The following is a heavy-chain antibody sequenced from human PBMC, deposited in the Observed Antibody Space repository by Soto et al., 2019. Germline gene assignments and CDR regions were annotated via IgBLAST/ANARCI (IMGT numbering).Heavy chain of an antibody. J-gene: IGHJ3*02. CDR3: ARLKPSIAVAGYDAFDI. Sequence: ASVKVSCKASGYTFTSYGISWVRQAPGQGLEWMGWISAYNGNTNYAQKLQGRVTMTTDTSTSTAYMELRSLRSDDTAVYYCARLKPSIAVAGYDAFDIWGQGTMVTVSS. CDR1: GYTFTSYG. CDR2: ISAYNGNT. D-gene: IGHD6-19*01. V-gene: IGHV1-18*01.